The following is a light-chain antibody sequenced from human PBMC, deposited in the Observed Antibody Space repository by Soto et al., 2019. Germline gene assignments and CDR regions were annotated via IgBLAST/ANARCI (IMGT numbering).Light chain of an antibody. J-gene: IGKJ5*01. Sequence: IVLTQDRRSVSLSQGVGAGVSCRVSQSVSSTSLAWYQQKPGQAPRLLIYGASTRATGIPDRFSGSGSRTDFTLTISRVEPEDFAVYYCQHRSSWPVSFGQGTRLEIK. CDR3: QHRSSWPVS. V-gene: IGKV3D-20*02. CDR1: QSVSSTS. CDR2: GAS.